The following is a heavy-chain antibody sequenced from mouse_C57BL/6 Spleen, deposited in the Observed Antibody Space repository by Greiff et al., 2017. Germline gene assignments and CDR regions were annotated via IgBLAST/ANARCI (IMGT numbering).Heavy chain of an antibody. CDR3: ASEAVVDPPYFDV. Sequence: VKLQESGPELVKPGASVKISCKASGYAFSSSWMNWVKQRPGKGLEWIGRIYPGDGDTNYNGKFKGKATLTADKSSSTAYMQLSSLTSEDSAVYFCASEAVVDPPYFDVWGTGTTVTVSS. D-gene: IGHD1-1*01. CDR2: IYPGDGDT. CDR1: GYAFSSSW. V-gene: IGHV1-82*01. J-gene: IGHJ1*03.